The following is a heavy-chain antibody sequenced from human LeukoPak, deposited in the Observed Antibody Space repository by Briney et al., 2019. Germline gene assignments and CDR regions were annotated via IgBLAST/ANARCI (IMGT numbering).Heavy chain of an antibody. D-gene: IGHD3-10*01. CDR1: GGSISSYY. J-gene: IGHJ4*02. Sequence: PSETLSLTCTVSGGSISSYYWSWIRQPAGKGLGWIGRIYTSGSTNYNPSLKSRVTISVDTSKNQFSLKLSSVTAADTAVYYCAREYYYGSGSYYFGYWGQGTLVTVSS. CDR2: IYTSGST. CDR3: AREYYYGSGSYYFGY. V-gene: IGHV4-4*07.